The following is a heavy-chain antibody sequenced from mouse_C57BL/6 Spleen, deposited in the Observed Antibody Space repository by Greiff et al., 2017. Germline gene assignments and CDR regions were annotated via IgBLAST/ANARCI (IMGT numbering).Heavy chain of an antibody. Sequence: EVKVEESGGGLVKPGGSLKLSCAASGFTFSDYGMHWVRQAPEKGLEWVAYISSGSSTIYYADTVKGRFTISRDNAKNTLFLQMTSLRSEDTAMYYCARGEDMGYDYDEGTLDYWGQGTTLTVSS. J-gene: IGHJ2*01. V-gene: IGHV5-17*01. CDR3: ARGEDMGYDYDEGTLDY. CDR2: ISSGSSTI. D-gene: IGHD2-4*01. CDR1: GFTFSDYG.